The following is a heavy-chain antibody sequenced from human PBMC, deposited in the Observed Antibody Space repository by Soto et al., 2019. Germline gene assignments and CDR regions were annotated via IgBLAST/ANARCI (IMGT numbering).Heavy chain of an antibody. V-gene: IGHV3-33*01. CDR2: IWYDGSNK. J-gene: IGHJ4*02. D-gene: IGHD6-13*01. CDR3: ARDSTPGYSQPFDY. CDR1: GFTFSSYG. Sequence: PGGSLRLSCAASGFTFSSYGMHWVRQAPGKGLEWVAVIWYDGSNKYYADSVKGRFTISRDNSKNTLYLQMDSLRAEDTAVYYCARDSTPGYSQPFDYWGQGTLVTVSS.